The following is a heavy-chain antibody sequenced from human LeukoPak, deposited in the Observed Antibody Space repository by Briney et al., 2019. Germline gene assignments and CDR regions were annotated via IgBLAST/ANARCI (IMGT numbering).Heavy chain of an antibody. D-gene: IGHD6-19*01. CDR3: ARHIGTGWYWAFDI. CDR2: THINGNI. J-gene: IGHJ3*02. CDR1: GGSISGFF. V-gene: IGHV4-4*08. Sequence: SGTLSLTCTASGGSISGFFWSWIRQSPGKGLEWIGHTHINGNIRYNPSLNSRVTISLDTSKMQFSLKLDSATAADTAVYYCARHIGTGWYWAFDIWGQGTLVTVSS.